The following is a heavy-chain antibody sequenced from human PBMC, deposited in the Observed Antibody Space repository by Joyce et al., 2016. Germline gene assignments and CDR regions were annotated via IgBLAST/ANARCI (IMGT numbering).Heavy chain of an antibody. D-gene: IGHD3-16*01. CDR1: GFPFTSFP. CDR2: VSDDEGNK. V-gene: IGHV3-30*04. J-gene: IGHJ4*02. Sequence: QVQLVESGGGVVQPGRSLRLSCAASGFPFTSFPMHWVRQVPGKGLGGVAVVSDDEGNKFYADSVKCRFTISRYISQNTVYLQMDSLRPEDTAVYYCAREYVVRYYFDHWGQGTLVTVSS. CDR3: AREYVVRYYFDH.